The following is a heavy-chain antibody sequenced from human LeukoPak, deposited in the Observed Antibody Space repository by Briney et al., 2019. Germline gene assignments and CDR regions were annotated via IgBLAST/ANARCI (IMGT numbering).Heavy chain of an antibody. J-gene: IGHJ3*02. CDR3: ARGGRDHGGAFDI. CDR2: ISSNGGST. V-gene: IGHV3-64*01. CDR1: GFTFSSYA. Sequence: GGSLRLSCAASGFTFSSYAMHWVRQAPGKGLEYVSAISSNGGSTYYANSVKGRFTIFRDNSKNTLYLQMGSLRAEDMAVYYCARGGRDHGGAFDIWGQGTMVTVSS. D-gene: IGHD5-24*01.